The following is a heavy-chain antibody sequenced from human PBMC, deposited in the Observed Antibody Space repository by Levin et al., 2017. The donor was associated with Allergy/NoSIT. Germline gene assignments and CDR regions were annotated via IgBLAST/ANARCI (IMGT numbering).Heavy chain of an antibody. J-gene: IGHJ4*02. CDR1: GTSISSNY. V-gene: IGHV4-4*07. CDR2: VYGSGST. CDR3: ARGQPSGATYFNY. D-gene: IGHD3-10*01. Sequence: SETLSLTCTASGTSISSNYWSWIRQPAGKGLEWIGRVYGSGSTDYNQSLKSRVTMSLDTSKNQFSLKLTSVTAADTAMYYCARGQPSGATYFNYWGQGILVTVSS.